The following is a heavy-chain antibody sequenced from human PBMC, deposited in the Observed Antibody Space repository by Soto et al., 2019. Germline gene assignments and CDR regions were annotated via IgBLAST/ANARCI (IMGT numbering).Heavy chain of an antibody. J-gene: IGHJ5*02. CDR2: IYEGGST. V-gene: IGHV4-31*03. Sequence: SETLSLTCTVSGGSISSGSYYWSWIRQHPGKGLEWIGYIYEGGSTYYNPSLKSRVTISVDTSKNQFSLRLSSVTAADTAVYYCARGHRIRGIVRWFDPWGQGTLVTVSS. CDR1: GGSISSGSYY. CDR3: ARGHRIRGIVRWFDP. D-gene: IGHD3-10*01.